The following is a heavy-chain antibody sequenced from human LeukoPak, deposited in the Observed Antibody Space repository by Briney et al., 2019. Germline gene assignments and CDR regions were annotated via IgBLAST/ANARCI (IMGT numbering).Heavy chain of an antibody. D-gene: IGHD3-16*01. V-gene: IGHV4-59*01. CDR1: GGSISSYF. CDR3: SRWGAVNAFDV. Sequence: SETLSLTCTVSGGSISSYFWSWIRQSPGKGLEWIAYISYSGNTNYNPSLKSRLSISLDMSNNQFSLKLSSVTAADTAVYFCSRWGAVNAFDVWGQGTMVTVSA. J-gene: IGHJ3*01. CDR2: ISYSGNT.